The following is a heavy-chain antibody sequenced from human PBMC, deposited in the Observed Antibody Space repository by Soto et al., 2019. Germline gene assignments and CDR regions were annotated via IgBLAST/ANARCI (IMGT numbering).Heavy chain of an antibody. CDR1: GFTFSSYG. CDR3: AKDRSGSWTLDY. D-gene: IGHD1-26*01. Sequence: QVQLVESGGGVVQPGRSLRLSCAASGFTFSSYGMHWVRQAPGKGLEWVAVISHDGSDKHYADSVKGRVTTSRDNYKNTLYLQMNSLKPEDTAVYYCAKDRSGSWTLDYWGQGTLVTVSS. V-gene: IGHV3-30*18. J-gene: IGHJ4*02. CDR2: ISHDGSDK.